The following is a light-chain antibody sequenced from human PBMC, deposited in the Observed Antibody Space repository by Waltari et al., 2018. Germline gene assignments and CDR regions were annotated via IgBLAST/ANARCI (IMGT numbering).Light chain of an antibody. CDR3: QRYNGYPWT. Sequence: DIQMTQSPSTLSASGGDRVTITCRASQSISVWLAWYQQKPGKAPKVLISKASSLESGVPSRFSGRGSGTDFTLTISSLQPDDFATYYCQRYNGYPWTFGQGTKVEIK. V-gene: IGKV1-5*03. CDR2: KAS. J-gene: IGKJ1*01. CDR1: QSISVW.